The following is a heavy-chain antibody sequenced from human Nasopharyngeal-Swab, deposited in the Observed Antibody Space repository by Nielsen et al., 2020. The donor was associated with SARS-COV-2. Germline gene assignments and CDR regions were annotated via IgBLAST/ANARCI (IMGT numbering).Heavy chain of an antibody. CDR3: ARVLGRGVYYYYYGMDV. CDR2: ISGTSTYI. D-gene: IGHD3-10*01. V-gene: IGHV3-21*01. Sequence: GGSLRLSCAASGFSFSDYSMNWVRQAPGKGLEWVSSISGTSTYIYYADSVKGRFTTSRDNAKNSLYLQMNSLRAEDAAMYYCARVLGRGVYYYYYGMDVWGQGTTVTVSS. CDR1: GFSFSDYS. J-gene: IGHJ6*02.